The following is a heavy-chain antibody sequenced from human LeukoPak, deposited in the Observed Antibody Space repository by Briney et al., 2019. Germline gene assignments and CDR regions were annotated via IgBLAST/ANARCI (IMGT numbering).Heavy chain of an antibody. V-gene: IGHV3-23*01. CDR1: GFTFSSYA. Sequence: GGSLRLSCAASGFTFSSYAMSWVRQAPGKGLEWVSAISGSGGSTYYADSVKGRFTISRDNSKNTLYLRMNSLRAEDTAVYYCAKGSITMVRGVTSFDYWGQGTLVTVSS. CDR2: ISGSGGST. CDR3: AKGSITMVRGVTSFDY. J-gene: IGHJ4*02. D-gene: IGHD3-10*01.